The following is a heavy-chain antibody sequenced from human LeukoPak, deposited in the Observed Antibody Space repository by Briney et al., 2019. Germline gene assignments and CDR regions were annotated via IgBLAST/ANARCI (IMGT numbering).Heavy chain of an antibody. D-gene: IGHD2-15*01. Sequence: SVKVSCKASGGTFSSYAISWVRQAPGQGLEWMGRIIPIFGTANYAQKFQGRVTITTDESTSTAYMEPSSLRSEDTAVYYCARDGCSGGSCYSFAFDYWGQGTLVTVSS. CDR2: IIPIFGTA. J-gene: IGHJ4*02. CDR3: ARDGCSGGSCYSFAFDY. V-gene: IGHV1-69*05. CDR1: GGTFSSYA.